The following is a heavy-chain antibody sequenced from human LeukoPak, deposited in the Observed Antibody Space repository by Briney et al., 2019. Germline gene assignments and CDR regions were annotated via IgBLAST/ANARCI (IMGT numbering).Heavy chain of an antibody. D-gene: IGHD3-3*01. Sequence: ASVKVSCKASGYTFTSYGISWVRQAPGQGLEWMGWISAYNGNTNYAQKLQGRVTMTTDTSTSAAYMELRSLRSDDTAVYYCARAGETIFGAPNWFDPWGQGTLVTVSS. CDR2: ISAYNGNT. CDR1: GYTFTSYG. CDR3: ARAGETIFGAPNWFDP. V-gene: IGHV1-18*01. J-gene: IGHJ5*02.